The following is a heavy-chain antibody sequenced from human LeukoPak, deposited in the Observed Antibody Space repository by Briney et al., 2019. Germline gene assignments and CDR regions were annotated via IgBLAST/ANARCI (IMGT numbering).Heavy chain of an antibody. CDR3: AAMVRGVIITPFDY. V-gene: IGHV3-53*01. D-gene: IGHD3-10*01. CDR1: GFTVSSNY. J-gene: IGHJ4*02. Sequence: GGSLRLSCAASGFTVSSNYMSWVRQAPGKGLEWVSVIYSGGSTYYADSVKGRFTISRDNSKNTLYLQMNSLRAEDTAVYYCAAMVRGVIITPFDYWGQGTLVTVSS. CDR2: IYSGGST.